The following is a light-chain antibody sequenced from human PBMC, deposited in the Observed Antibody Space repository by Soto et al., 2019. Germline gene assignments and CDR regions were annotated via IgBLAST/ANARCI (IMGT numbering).Light chain of an antibody. J-gene: IGKJ2*01. CDR3: QQYGSSPPYT. Sequence: EVVLTQSPGTLSLSPGERATLSCRASQSVSNKYLAWYQQKPGQAPRLLIFGSSDRATGIPARFSGSGSGTHFPLTITRLEPEDFAVYYCQQYGSSPPYTFGQGTKLEIK. CDR1: QSVSNKY. V-gene: IGKV3-20*01. CDR2: GSS.